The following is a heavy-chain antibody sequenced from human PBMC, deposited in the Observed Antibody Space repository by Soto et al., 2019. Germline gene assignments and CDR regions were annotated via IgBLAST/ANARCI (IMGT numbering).Heavy chain of an antibody. CDR3: ARAPGGKGTVVTRCAFDV. CDR1: GYAFTSYG. Sequence: QVQLVQSGAEVKKPGASVKVSCKASGYAFTSYGISWVRQAPGQGLEWMGWISVYNGNTKYAQKLQGRVTITTDTSRSTGYMELGSLRSDDTAVYYCARAPGGKGTVVTRCAFDVWGQGTMVTVSS. D-gene: IGHD2-21*02. J-gene: IGHJ3*01. CDR2: ISVYNGNT. V-gene: IGHV1-18*04.